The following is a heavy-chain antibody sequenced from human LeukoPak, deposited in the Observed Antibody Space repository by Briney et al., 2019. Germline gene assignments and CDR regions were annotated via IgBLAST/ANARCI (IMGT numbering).Heavy chain of an antibody. CDR1: GFTFSSYS. V-gene: IGHV3-21*01. CDR3: ARRDIVLKVYALSDY. D-gene: IGHD2-8*01. CDR2: ISGSSSYI. J-gene: IGHJ4*02. Sequence: GGSLRLSCAASGFTFSSYSMNWVRQAPGKGLEWVSSISGSSSYIYYADSVKGRFTISRDNAKNSLYLQMNSLRAEDTAVYYCARRDIVLKVYALSDYWGQGTLVTVS.